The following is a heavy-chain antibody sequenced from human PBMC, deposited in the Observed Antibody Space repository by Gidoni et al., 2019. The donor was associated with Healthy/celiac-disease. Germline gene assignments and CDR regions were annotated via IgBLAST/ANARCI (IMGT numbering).Heavy chain of an antibody. Sequence: QVQLVESGGGLVKPGGSLRLSCPASGFTSSDSYLRWIRQAPGKGLEWVSYISSSGSTIYYADSVKGRFTISRDNAKNSLYLQMNSLRAEDTAVYYCARERGSGYYYVLSRDAFDIWGQGTMVTVSS. V-gene: IGHV3-11*01. D-gene: IGHD3-22*01. CDR3: ARERGSGYYYVLSRDAFDI. CDR1: GFTSSDSY. J-gene: IGHJ3*02. CDR2: ISSSGSTI.